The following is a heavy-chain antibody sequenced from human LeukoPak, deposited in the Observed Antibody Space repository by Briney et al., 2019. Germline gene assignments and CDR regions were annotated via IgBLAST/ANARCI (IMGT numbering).Heavy chain of an antibody. V-gene: IGHV1-46*01. CDR3: ARQGTSATAGFDP. CDR2: INPSGGST. Sequence: ASVKVSCKASGYTFTSYYMHWVRQAPGRGLEWMGIINPSGGSTSYAQKFQGRVTMTRDTSTSTVYMELSSLRSEDTAVYYCARQGTSATAGFDPWGQGTLVTVSS. J-gene: IGHJ5*02. CDR1: GYTFTSYY. D-gene: IGHD5-12*01.